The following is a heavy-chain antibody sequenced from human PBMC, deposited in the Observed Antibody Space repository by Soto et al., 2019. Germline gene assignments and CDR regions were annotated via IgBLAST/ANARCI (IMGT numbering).Heavy chain of an antibody. V-gene: IGHV3-7*01. J-gene: IGHJ4*02. CDR3: AREDFYRFDY. CDR1: GFTFTSYW. CDR2: IKEDGSAK. Sequence: EVQLVESGGGLVQPGGSLRVSCAASGFTFTSYWMSWVRQAPGKGLEWVANIKEDGSAKYYLDSVKGRFTISRDNAKNSLYLQMSSLIAEDTAAYYCAREDFYRFDYWGQGNLVTVS.